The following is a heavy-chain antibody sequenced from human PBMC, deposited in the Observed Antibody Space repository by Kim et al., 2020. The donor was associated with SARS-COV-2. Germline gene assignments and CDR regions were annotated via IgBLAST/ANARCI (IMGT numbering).Heavy chain of an antibody. J-gene: IGHJ6*02. D-gene: IGHD3-3*01. Sequence: GALRLSCAASGFTFSSYWMHWVRQAPGKGLVWVSRINSDGSSTSYADSVKGRFTISRDNAKNTLYLQMNSLRAEDTAVYYCARSTYYDFWSGYYVTYGMDVWGQGTTVTVSS. CDR3: ARSTYYDFWSGYYVTYGMDV. CDR2: INSDGSST. CDR1: GFTFSSYW. V-gene: IGHV3-74*01.